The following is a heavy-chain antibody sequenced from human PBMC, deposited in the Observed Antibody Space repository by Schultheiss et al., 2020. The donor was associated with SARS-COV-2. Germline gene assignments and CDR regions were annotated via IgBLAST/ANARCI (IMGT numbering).Heavy chain of an antibody. CDR3: ATLVGSREGKNYGDYVFDY. Sequence: SVKVSCKASGGTFSSYAISWVRQAPGQGLEWMGGIIPIFGTANYAQKFQGRVTMTTDTSTNTAHMELWSLTSDDTAVYYCATLVGSREGKNYGDYVFDYWGQGTLVTVSS. V-gene: IGHV1-69*05. D-gene: IGHD4-17*01. CDR1: GGTFSSYA. CDR2: IIPIFGTA. J-gene: IGHJ4*02.